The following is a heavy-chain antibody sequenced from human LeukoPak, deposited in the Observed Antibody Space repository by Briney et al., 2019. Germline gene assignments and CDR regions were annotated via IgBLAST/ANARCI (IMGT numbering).Heavy chain of an antibody. CDR1: GGTFSSYA. Sequence: ASVKVSCKASGGTFSSYAIGWVRQAPGQGLEWMGRIIPIFGTANYAQKFQGRVTITTDESTSTAYMELSSLRSEDTAVYYCARGILTYSGSCCYSQHWGQGTLVTVSS. J-gene: IGHJ1*01. V-gene: IGHV1-69*05. CDR3: ARGILTYSGSCCYSQH. CDR2: IIPIFGTA. D-gene: IGHD1-26*01.